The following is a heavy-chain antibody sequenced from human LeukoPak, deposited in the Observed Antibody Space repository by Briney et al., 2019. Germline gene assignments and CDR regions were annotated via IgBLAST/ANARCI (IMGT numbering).Heavy chain of an antibody. CDR3: ARGPTTVTRAFDY. D-gene: IGHD4-17*01. CDR2: IYTSGST. CDR1: GGSISNND. Sequence: SETLSLTCTVSGGSISNNDWSWIRQPAGKGLEWIGRIYTSGSTNYNPSLKSRVTMSVDTSKNQFSLKLSSVTAADTAVYYCARGPTTVTRAFDYWGQGTLVTVSS. V-gene: IGHV4-4*07. J-gene: IGHJ4*02.